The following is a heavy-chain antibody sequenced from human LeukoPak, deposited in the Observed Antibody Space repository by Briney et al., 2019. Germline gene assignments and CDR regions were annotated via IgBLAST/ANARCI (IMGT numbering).Heavy chain of an antibody. CDR1: GFTFGDYA. D-gene: IGHD6-13*01. CDR3: TREKYSSSWYGYYYGMDV. V-gene: IGHV3-49*04. Sequence: GRSLRLSCTASGFTFGDYAMSWVRQAPGKGLEWVGFIRSKAYGGTTEYAASVKGRFTISRDDSKSIAYLQMNSLKTEDTAVYYSTREKYSSSWYGYYYGMDVWGQGTTVTVSS. J-gene: IGHJ6*02. CDR2: IRSKAYGGTT.